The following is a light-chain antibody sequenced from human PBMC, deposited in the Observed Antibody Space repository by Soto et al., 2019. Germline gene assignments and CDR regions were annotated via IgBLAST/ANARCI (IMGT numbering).Light chain of an antibody. J-gene: IGKJ3*01. V-gene: IGKV1-39*01. Sequence: DLQMTQSPSSLSASVGDRVTITCRASQTIIRYLNWYQQKPGRAPNLLIYAASSLQSGVPSRFSGSGSGTEFTLTISSLQPEDFATYYCQQSYSTLFTFGPGTKVEIK. CDR1: QTIIRY. CDR2: AAS. CDR3: QQSYSTLFT.